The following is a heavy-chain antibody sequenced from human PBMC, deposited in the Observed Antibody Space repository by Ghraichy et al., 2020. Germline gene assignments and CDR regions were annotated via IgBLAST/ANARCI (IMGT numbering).Heavy chain of an antibody. D-gene: IGHD2-15*01. CDR2: FSPSSTIT. Sequence: SCAASGFTFGSFAMTWVRQAPGKGLEWVSAFSPSSTITHYADSVKGRFIISRDNSKNTLYLQMNSLRVEDTAVYYCAKDVPMSGWRGFDSWGQGTLVTVSS. J-gene: IGHJ4*02. V-gene: IGHV3-23*01. CDR1: GFTFGSFA. CDR3: AKDVPMSGWRGFDS.